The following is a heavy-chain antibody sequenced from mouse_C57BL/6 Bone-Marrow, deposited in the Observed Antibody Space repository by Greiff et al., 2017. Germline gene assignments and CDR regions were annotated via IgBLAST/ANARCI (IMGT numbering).Heavy chain of an antibody. J-gene: IGHJ1*03. Sequence: QVQLQQSGPGLVQPSQSLSITCTVSGFSLTSYGVHWVRQSPGKGLEWLGVIWRGGSTDYNAAFMSRLSITKDNSKSQVFFKMNSLQADDTAIYSCAKNLPYYGSSWYFDVWGTGTTVTVSS. CDR2: IWRGGST. CDR1: GFSLTSYG. V-gene: IGHV2-5*01. D-gene: IGHD1-1*01. CDR3: AKNLPYYGSSWYFDV.